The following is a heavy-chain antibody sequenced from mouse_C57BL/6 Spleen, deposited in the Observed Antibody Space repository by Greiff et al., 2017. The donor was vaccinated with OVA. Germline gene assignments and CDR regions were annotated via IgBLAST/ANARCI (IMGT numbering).Heavy chain of an antibody. D-gene: IGHD2-1*01. CDR1: GYTFTDYY. CDR3: ARWGNVYFDY. J-gene: IGHJ2*01. Sequence: VQLQQSGPELVKPGASVKISCKASGYTFTDYYMNWVKQSHGKSLEWIGDINPNNGGTSYNQKFKGKATLTVDKSSSTAYMELRSLTSEDSAVYYCARWGNVYFDYWGQGTTLTVSS. CDR2: INPNNGGT. V-gene: IGHV1-26*01.